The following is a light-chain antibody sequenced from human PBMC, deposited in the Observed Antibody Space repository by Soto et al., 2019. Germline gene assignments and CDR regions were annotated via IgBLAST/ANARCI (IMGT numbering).Light chain of an antibody. J-gene: IGKJ1*01. V-gene: IGKV3-20*01. CDR1: QTVSRN. CDR2: DIS. CDR3: QQYGSSGT. Sequence: DIVLTQSPAPLSVSPGERATLSCRASQTVSRNLAWYQQRPGQAPRLLIYDISNRAAGVPARFSGSGSGTDFTLTISRLEPEDFAVYYCQQYGSSGTLGQGTKVDIK.